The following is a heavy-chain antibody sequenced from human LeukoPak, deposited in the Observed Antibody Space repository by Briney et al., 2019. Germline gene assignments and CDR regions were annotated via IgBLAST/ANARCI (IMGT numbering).Heavy chain of an antibody. Sequence: GASVKVSCKVSGYTLTELSMHWVRQAPGKGLEWMGGFDPEDGETIYAQKFQGRVTMTEDTSTDTAYMELRSLRSDDTAVYYCATIVATDEDGKYLIDYWGQGTLVTVSS. CDR2: FDPEDGET. CDR1: GYTLTELS. D-gene: IGHD5-12*01. J-gene: IGHJ4*02. V-gene: IGHV1-24*01. CDR3: ATIVATDEDGKYLIDY.